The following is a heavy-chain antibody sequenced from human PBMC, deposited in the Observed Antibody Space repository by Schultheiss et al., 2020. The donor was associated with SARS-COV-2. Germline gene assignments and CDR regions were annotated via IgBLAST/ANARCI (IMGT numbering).Heavy chain of an antibody. V-gene: IGHV5-51*01. CDR2: IYPSDSDT. J-gene: IGHJ4*02. CDR1: GYNFNTYW. CDR3: ASSQSYSGSYHLDY. D-gene: IGHD1-26*01. Sequence: GESLKISCEGSGYNFNTYWIGWVRQIPGKGLEWMAIIYPSDSDTRYSPSVQDQVTISADKSISTAYVQWSSLKDSDTAMYYCASSQSYSGSYHLDYWGQGTLVTVSS.